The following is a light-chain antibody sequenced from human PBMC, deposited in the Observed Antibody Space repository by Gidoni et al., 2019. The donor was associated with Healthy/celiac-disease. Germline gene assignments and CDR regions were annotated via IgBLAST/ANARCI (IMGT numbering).Light chain of an antibody. Sequence: QSVLTQTPSVSGAPGQRVPISCTGSSSNIGAGYDVHWYQQLPETAPKLLIYGNSNRPSGVPDRFSGSKSGTSASLAITGLQAEDEADYYCQSYDSSLSGSVFGGGTKLTVL. CDR3: QSYDSSLSGSV. CDR2: GNS. V-gene: IGLV1-40*01. J-gene: IGLJ3*02. CDR1: SSNIGAGYD.